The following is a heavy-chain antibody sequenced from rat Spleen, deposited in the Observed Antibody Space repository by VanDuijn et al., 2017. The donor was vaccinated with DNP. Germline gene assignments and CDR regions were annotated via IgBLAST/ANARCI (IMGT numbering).Heavy chain of an antibody. V-gene: IGHV3-1*01. J-gene: IGHJ2*01. CDR3: ASRPPPTRGPFDY. CDR2: INYSGAT. D-gene: IGHD1-4*01. CDR1: GYSITSNY. Sequence: EVQLQESGPGLVKSSQSLSLTCSVTGYSITSNYWAWIRKFPGNKMEWMGYINYSGATAYNPSLRSRISITRDTSKNQFFLQLNSVTTEDTATYYGASRPPPTRGPFDYWGQGVTVTSPQ.